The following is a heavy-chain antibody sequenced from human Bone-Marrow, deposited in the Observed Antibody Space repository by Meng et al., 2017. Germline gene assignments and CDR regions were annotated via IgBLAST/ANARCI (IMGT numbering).Heavy chain of an antibody. CDR1: GGSISSSNW. J-gene: IGHJ5*02. CDR2: IYHSGST. Sequence: QGQLQEPGPGLVKPSGTLSLTCAVSGGSISSSNWWSWVRQPPGKGLEWIGEIYHSGSTNYNPSLKSRVTISVDKSKNQFSLKLSSVTAADTAVYYCARGQYFSWWELLPAFWFDPWGQGTLVTVSS. V-gene: IGHV4-4*02. D-gene: IGHD1-26*01. CDR3: ARGQYFSWWELLPAFWFDP.